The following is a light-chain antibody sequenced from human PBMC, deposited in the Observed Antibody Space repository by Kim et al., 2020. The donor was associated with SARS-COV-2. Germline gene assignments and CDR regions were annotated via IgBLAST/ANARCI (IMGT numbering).Light chain of an antibody. V-gene: IGLV2-8*01. J-gene: IGLJ3*02. Sequence: QSALTQHPSASGSPGQSVTISCTGTSSDVGGYNYVSWYQQHPGKAPKLIIYEVSKRPSGVPDRFSGSKYGNTASLTVSGLQAEDEADYYCSSYGGNNNVVFGGGTEVTVL. CDR2: EVS. CDR1: SSDVGGYNY. CDR3: SSYGGNNNVV.